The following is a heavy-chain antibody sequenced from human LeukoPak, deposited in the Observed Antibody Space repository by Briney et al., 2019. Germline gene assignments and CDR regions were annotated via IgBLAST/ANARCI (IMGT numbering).Heavy chain of an antibody. CDR2: ISGSGGRT. D-gene: IGHD2-15*01. V-gene: IGHV3-23*01. CDR1: GFTFSTYA. Sequence: GGSLRLSCAASGFTFSTYAVSWVRQAPGKGLEWVSNISGSGGRTYYADSVKGRFTISRDNSKNTLYLQMNSVRAEDTAIYYCAKNGDRGAYCSGGSCYPYYYYYMDVWGKGTTVTVSS. CDR3: AKNGDRGAYCSGGSCYPYYYYYMDV. J-gene: IGHJ6*03.